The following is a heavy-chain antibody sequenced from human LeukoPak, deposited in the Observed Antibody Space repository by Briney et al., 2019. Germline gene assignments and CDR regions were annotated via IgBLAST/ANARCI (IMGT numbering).Heavy chain of an antibody. CDR2: IYYSGST. CDR3: ARAQVDYNNGPGSRGYYSYGMDV. D-gene: IGHD4-11*01. V-gene: IGHV4-61*01. CDR1: GGSVSSGSYY. Sequence: PSETLSLTCTVSGGSVSSGSYYWSWIRQPPGKGLEWIGYIYYSGSTNYNPSLKSRVTISVDTSKNQFSLKLSSVTAADTAVYYCARAQVDYNNGPGSRGYYSYGMDVWGRGTTVTVSS. J-gene: IGHJ6*02.